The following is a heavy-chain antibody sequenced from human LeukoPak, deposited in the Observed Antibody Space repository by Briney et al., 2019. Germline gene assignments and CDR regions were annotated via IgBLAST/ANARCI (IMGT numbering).Heavy chain of an antibody. CDR1: GFTFSSYA. CDR2: ISGSGGST. CDR3: TKFYYDVLTGYRGMDV. J-gene: IGHJ6*02. V-gene: IGHV3-23*01. Sequence: GGSLRLSCAASGFTFSSYAMSWVRQAPGKGLEWVSTISGSGGSTYYADSVKGRFTISRDNSKNTLYLQMNSLRAEDTAVYYCTKFYYDVLTGYRGMDVWGQGTTVTVSS. D-gene: IGHD3-9*01.